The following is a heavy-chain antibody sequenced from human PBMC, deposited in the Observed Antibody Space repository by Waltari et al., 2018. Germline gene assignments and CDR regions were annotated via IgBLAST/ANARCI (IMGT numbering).Heavy chain of an antibody. CDR2: ISWNSGSI. CDR1: GFTFDDYA. Sequence: EVQLVESGGGLVQPGRSLRLSCAASGFTFDDYAMHWVRQAPGKGLEWVSGISWNSGSIGYADSVKGRFTISRDNAKNSLYLQMNSLRAEDMALYYCAKGGVLAAAPFDYWGQGTLVTVSS. V-gene: IGHV3-9*03. CDR3: AKGGVLAAAPFDY. J-gene: IGHJ4*02. D-gene: IGHD6-13*01.